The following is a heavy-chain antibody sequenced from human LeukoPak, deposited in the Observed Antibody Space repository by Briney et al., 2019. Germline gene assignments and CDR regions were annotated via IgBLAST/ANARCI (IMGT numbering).Heavy chain of an antibody. D-gene: IGHD1-26*01. CDR1: GAYISGGPYY. J-gene: IGHJ4*02. Sequence: QLHLQDSGPRLLKHQETQSLTCSVSGAYISGGPYYCGGIGQPPGQRAQWIGSIYYTGSTYDNPSLKSRVTISVDTPKNQFSLKLSSVTAADTAVYYCARRGGSGRAFDYWGQGTLVTVSS. V-gene: IGHV4-39*01. CDR3: ARRGGSGRAFDY. CDR2: IYYTGST.